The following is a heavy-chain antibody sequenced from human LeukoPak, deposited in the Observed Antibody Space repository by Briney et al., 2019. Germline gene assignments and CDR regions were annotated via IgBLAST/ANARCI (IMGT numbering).Heavy chain of an antibody. J-gene: IGHJ3*02. CDR2: INSDGSST. Sequence: GGSLRLSCAASGFTFSSYWMHWVRQAPGKGLVWVSRINSDGSSTSYADSVKGRFTISRDNAKNTPYLQMNSLRAEDTAVYYCARDTTSLDAFDIWGQGTMVTVSS. V-gene: IGHV3-74*01. CDR3: ARDTTSLDAFDI. D-gene: IGHD1-1*01. CDR1: GFTFSSYW.